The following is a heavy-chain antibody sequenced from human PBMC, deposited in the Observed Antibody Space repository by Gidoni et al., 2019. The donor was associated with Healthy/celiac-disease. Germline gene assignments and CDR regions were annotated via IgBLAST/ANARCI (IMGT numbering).Heavy chain of an antibody. CDR3: ARGPRGYSYGHDY. Sequence: QAQLQQWGAGLLKPSETLSLTCAVSGGSVSGYYWSWIRQPPGKGLGWIGEINHSGSTNYNPSLKSRVTISVDTSKNQFSLKLSSVTAADTAVYYCARGPRGYSYGHDYWGQGTLVTVSS. J-gene: IGHJ4*02. CDR2: INHSGST. V-gene: IGHV4-34*01. D-gene: IGHD5-18*01. CDR1: GGSVSGYY.